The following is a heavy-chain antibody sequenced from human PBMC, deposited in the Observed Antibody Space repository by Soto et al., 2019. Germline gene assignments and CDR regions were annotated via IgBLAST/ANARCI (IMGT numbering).Heavy chain of an antibody. CDR3: ARDSRSFNWFDP. V-gene: IGHV1-46*01. Sequence: GASVKVSCKASGYTFTSYYIHWVRQAPGQGLEWMGIINPSDGSTTYERTFQGRVTMTRDTSTSTVYMELSSLRSEDTVVYYCARDSRSFNWFDPWGQGTLVTVSS. J-gene: IGHJ5*02. CDR1: GYTFTSYY. CDR2: INPSDGST. D-gene: IGHD6-6*01.